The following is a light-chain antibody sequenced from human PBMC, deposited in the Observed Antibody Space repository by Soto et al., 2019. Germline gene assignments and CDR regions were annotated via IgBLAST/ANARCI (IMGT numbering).Light chain of an antibody. CDR3: CSYTGSNSVEV. V-gene: IGLV2-23*02. Sequence: QSALTQPASVSGSPGQSITISCTGTSSDVGSYNLVSWYQQHPGKAPKLMIYENSQRPSGVSNRFSGSKSGNTASLTISGLQAEDEADYYCCSYTGSNSVEVFGGGTKLTVL. CDR2: ENS. CDR1: SSDVGSYNL. J-gene: IGLJ2*01.